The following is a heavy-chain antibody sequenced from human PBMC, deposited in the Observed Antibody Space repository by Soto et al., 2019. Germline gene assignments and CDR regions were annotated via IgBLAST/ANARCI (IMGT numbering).Heavy chain of an antibody. D-gene: IGHD3-10*01. CDR2: IIPILGIS. V-gene: IGHV1-69*02. CDR3: ARHSGTPKHYYYRDV. J-gene: IGHJ6*03. CDR1: GGTFSSYT. Sequence: QVQLVQSGAEVKKPGSSVKVSCKASGGTFSSYTISWVRQAPGQGLEWMGRIIPILGISNYAQKFQGRVTIAEDKSTSTAYMELSSLRSEDTAVYYCARHSGTPKHYYYRDVWGKGTTVTVSS.